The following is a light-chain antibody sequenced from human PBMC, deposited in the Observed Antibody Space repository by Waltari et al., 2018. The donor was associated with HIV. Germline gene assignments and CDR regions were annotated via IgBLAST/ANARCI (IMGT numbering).Light chain of an antibody. J-gene: IGLJ3*02. CDR3: QSYDSSLSSVL. Sequence: QSVLTQPPSVSGAPGQRVTISCTGGGSNIGAGYDVHWYQHLPASDPKLLIFGSTNRPFGVPDRFSGSKSDTSASLAITALQAEDEADYYCQSYDSSLSSVLFGGGTKLTVL. V-gene: IGLV1-40*01. CDR1: GSNIGAGYD. CDR2: GST.